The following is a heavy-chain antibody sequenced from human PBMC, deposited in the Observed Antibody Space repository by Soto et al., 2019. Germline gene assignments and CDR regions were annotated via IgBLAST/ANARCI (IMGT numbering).Heavy chain of an antibody. CDR3: AKCVRKGFAPGLNMVRGDYYYMDV. Sequence: GGSLRLSCATSGFTFSSYAMSWVRQTPGKGLEWVSAIGGSGGSTYYADSVKGRVTISRDNSKNTLYLQMNSLRAEDTAVYHCAKCVRKGFAPGLNMVRGDYYYMDVWGKGTTVTVSS. V-gene: IGHV3-23*01. J-gene: IGHJ6*03. D-gene: IGHD3-10*01. CDR1: GFTFSSYA. CDR2: IGGSGGST.